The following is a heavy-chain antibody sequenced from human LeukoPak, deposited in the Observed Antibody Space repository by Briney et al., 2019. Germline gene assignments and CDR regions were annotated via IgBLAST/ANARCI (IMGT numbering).Heavy chain of an antibody. D-gene: IGHD5-12*01. V-gene: IGHV4-38-2*01. CDR1: GYSISSGYY. CDR2: IYHSGST. CDR3: ARADRVATTNYYYYYGMDV. J-gene: IGHJ6*04. Sequence: PSDTLSLTCAVSGYSISSGYYWGWIRQPPGKGLEWIGSIYHSGSTYYNPSLKSRVTISVDTSKNQFSLKLSSVTAADTAVYYCARADRVATTNYYYYYGMDVWGKGTTVTVSS.